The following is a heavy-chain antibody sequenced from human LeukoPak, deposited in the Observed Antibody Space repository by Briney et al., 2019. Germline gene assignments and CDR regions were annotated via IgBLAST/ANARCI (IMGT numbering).Heavy chain of an antibody. Sequence: GGSLRLSCAASGFTFSSYGMHWVRQAPGKGLEWVAFIRYDGSNKYYADSVKGRFTISRDNSKNTLYLQMNSLRAEDTAVYYCAKRNGATGPYYFDYWGQGTLVTVSS. CDR3: AKRNGATGPYYFDY. D-gene: IGHD1-26*01. CDR1: GFTFSSYG. CDR2: IRYDGSNK. V-gene: IGHV3-30*02. J-gene: IGHJ4*02.